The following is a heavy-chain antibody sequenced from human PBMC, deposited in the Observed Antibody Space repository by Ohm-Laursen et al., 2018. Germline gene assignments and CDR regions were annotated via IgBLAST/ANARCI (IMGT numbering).Heavy chain of an antibody. Sequence: GSLRLSCSASGFTFSSYSMNWVRQAPGKGLEWVSSISSSSSYIYYADSVKGRFTIPRDNAKNSLYLQMNSLRAEDTAVYYCASPESRSGYEFDYWGQGTLVTVSS. D-gene: IGHD5-12*01. J-gene: IGHJ4*02. CDR2: ISSSSSYI. CDR1: GFTFSSYS. V-gene: IGHV3-21*01. CDR3: ASPESRSGYEFDY.